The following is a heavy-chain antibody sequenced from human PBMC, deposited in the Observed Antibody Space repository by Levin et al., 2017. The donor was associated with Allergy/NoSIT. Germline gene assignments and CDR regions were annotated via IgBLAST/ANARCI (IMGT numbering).Heavy chain of an antibody. CDR3: ARNTSVQPWFGP. V-gene: IGHV4-39*07. CDR1: GGSISSGTFY. J-gene: IGHJ5*02. Sequence: ASETLSLTCTVSGGSISSGTFYWSWIRQSPGMGLEWIASMYYSGSTYYNPSLKSRVTISVDTSKNQLSLDLRSVTAADTAVYYCARNTSVQPWFGPWGQGTLVTVSS. D-gene: IGHD6-19*01. CDR2: MYYSGST.